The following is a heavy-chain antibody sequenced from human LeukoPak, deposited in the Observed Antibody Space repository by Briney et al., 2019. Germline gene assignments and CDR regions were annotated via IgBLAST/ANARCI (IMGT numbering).Heavy chain of an antibody. J-gene: IGHJ4*02. D-gene: IGHD3-22*01. Sequence: GGSLRLSCAASGFTFSSYAMSWVRQAPGKGLEWVSDISGSGGSTYYADSVKGRFTISRDNSKNTLYLQMNSLRAEETAVYYWAKEVPTYYYDSSGYLNSWGQGTLVTVSS. CDR2: ISGSGGST. V-gene: IGHV3-23*01. CDR3: AKEVPTYYYDSSGYLNS. CDR1: GFTFSSYA.